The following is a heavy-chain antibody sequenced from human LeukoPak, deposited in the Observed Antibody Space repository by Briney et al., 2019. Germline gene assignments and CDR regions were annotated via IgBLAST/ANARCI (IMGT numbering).Heavy chain of an antibody. Sequence: ASVKVSCKASGYSSASFGINWVRQAPGQGLEWMGWSSAYNGDTSYAQKLQGRVTMTTDTSTSTAYMDLRSLRSDDTAVYYCARDSGLGYSGYDLAWWGQGTLVTVSS. CDR1: GYSSASFG. CDR3: ARDSGLGYSGYDLAW. D-gene: IGHD5-12*01. V-gene: IGHV1-18*01. CDR2: SSAYNGDT. J-gene: IGHJ4*02.